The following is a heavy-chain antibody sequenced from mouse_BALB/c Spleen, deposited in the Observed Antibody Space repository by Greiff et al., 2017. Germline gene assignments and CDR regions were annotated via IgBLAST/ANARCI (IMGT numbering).Heavy chain of an antibody. CDR2: IDPETGGT. CDR3: TRLLRLRNYVDY. J-gene: IGHJ2*01. Sequence: VKLMESGAELVRPGASVTLSCKASGYTFTDYEMHWVKQTPVHGLEWIGAIDPETGGTAYNQKFKGKATLTADKSSSTAYMELRSLTSEDSAVYYCTRLLRLRNYVDYWGQGTTLTVSS. V-gene: IGHV1-15*01. D-gene: IGHD1-2*01. CDR1: GYTFTDYE.